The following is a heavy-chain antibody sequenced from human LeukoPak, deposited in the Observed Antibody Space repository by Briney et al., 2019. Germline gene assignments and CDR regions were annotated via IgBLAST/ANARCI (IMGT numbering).Heavy chain of an antibody. CDR2: IWSDGTNQ. CDR1: GFTLSHYG. Sequence: GGSLRLSCAAAGFTLSHYGMHWVRQAPGKGLEWVAVIWSDGTNQYYGDSVKGRFTISRDDSGNTVYLQMNSLRPEDTGVYYCARDAQRGFDYSNSLEYWGQGTPVTVST. D-gene: IGHD4-11*01. CDR3: ARDAQRGFDYSNSLEY. V-gene: IGHV3-33*01. J-gene: IGHJ4*02.